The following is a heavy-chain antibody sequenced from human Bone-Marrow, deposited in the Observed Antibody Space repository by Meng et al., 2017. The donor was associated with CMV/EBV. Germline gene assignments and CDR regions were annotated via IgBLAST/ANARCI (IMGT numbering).Heavy chain of an antibody. CDR2: VSGSGTDT. D-gene: IGHD6-13*01. CDR1: GFTFSTYA. Sequence: SGFTFSTYAMSWVRQAPGKGLEWVSAVSGSGTDTLYADSVKGRFTISRDNSKNTLYLHMNSLRAGDTAVYYCAKNLYAGSWSFYHFDCWGQGTLVTVSS. J-gene: IGHJ4*02. CDR3: AKNLYAGSWSFYHFDC. V-gene: IGHV3-23*01.